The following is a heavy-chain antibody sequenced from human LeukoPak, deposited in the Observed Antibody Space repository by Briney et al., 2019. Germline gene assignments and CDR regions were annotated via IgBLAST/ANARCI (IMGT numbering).Heavy chain of an antibody. Sequence: PGRSLRLSCAASGFTFRSYAMHWGRLAPGKGLEWVAVISYDGSNKYYADSVKGRFTISRDNSKDTLYLQMNSLRPEDTAVYYCARVSSSVTSGTYYDLIDYWGQGTLVTVSS. CDR1: GFTFRSYA. D-gene: IGHD1-26*01. V-gene: IGHV3-30-3*01. CDR3: ARVSSSVTSGTYYDLIDY. J-gene: IGHJ4*02. CDR2: ISYDGSNK.